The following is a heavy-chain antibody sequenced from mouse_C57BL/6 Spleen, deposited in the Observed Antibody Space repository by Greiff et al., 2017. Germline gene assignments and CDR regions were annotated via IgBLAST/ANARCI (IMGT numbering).Heavy chain of an antibody. V-gene: IGHV5-17*01. CDR3: ARNGFCPCYLYFGV. CDR1: GFTFSDYG. CDR2: ISSGSSTI. D-gene: IGHD2-2*01. Sequence: EVQRVESGGGLVKPGGSLKLSCAASGFTFSDYGMHWVRQAPEKGLEWVAYISSGSSTIYYADKVKGRFTISRDNAKNTRFLHMTSLRSEDTAVYYCARNGFCPCYLYFGVRGTRATVTVAS. J-gene: IGHJ1*03.